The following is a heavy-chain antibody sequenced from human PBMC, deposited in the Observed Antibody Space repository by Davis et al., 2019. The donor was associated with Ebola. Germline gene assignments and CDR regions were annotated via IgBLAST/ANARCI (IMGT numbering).Heavy chain of an antibody. CDR3: ARLPAIWGTLKYYSDY. D-gene: IGHD2-2*01. CDR1: GGSISSSSYY. CDR2: INYSGST. V-gene: IGHV4-39*01. J-gene: IGHJ4*02. Sequence: MPSETLSLTCTVSGGSISSSSYYWGWIRQPPGKGLEWIESINYSGSTYYKPSLKSRVTISVDTSKNQFSLKLSSVTAADTAVYYCARLPAIWGTLKYYSDYWGQGTLVTVSS.